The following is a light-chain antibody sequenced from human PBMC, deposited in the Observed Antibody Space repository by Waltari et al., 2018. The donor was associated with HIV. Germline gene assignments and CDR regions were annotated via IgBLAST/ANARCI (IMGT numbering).Light chain of an antibody. Sequence: VLTQSPGTLSSSPGERATLSCRASHNITSRYLAWYQQRPGQAPRLLIYNTFDRAAGIPDRFCGSGSGADFTLTISRLEPEDSAVYHCQQYDGSPTFGLGTKLEIK. CDR1: HNITSRY. J-gene: IGKJ2*01. V-gene: IGKV3-20*01. CDR3: QQYDGSPT. CDR2: NTF.